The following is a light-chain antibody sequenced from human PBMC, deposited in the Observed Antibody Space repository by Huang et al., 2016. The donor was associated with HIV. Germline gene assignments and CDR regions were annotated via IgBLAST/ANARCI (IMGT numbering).Light chain of an antibody. CDR2: WAC. V-gene: IGKV4-1*01. Sequence: DIVMTQSPDSLVVSLGERATINCKSSQSLLYSSDDKNYLAWYQQKPGQPPKLLIYWACTRESGVPDRVSGSGSETDFTLTISGLQAEDVAVYYCHQYYATGTFGQGTKVEI. CDR1: QSLLYSSDDKNY. J-gene: IGKJ1*01. CDR3: HQYYATGT.